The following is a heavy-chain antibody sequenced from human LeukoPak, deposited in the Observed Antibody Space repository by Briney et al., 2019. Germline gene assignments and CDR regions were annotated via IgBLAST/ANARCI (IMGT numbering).Heavy chain of an antibody. CDR2: ISWNSGSI. CDR3: AKDRGVVVIAMIDY. V-gene: IGHV3-9*01. CDR1: GFTFDDYA. D-gene: IGHD2-21*01. J-gene: IGHJ4*02. Sequence: PGRSLRLSCAASGFTFDDYAMHWVRQAPGKGLEWVSGISWNSGSIGYADSVKGRFTISRDNAKNSLYLQMNSLRAEDTAVYYCAKDRGVVVIAMIDYWGQGTLVTVSS.